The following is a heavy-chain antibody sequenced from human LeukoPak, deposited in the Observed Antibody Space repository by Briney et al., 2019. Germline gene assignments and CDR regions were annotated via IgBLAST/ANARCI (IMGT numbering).Heavy chain of an antibody. CDR1: GGTFSSYA. Sequence: SVKVCCKASGGTFSSYAISWMRQPPGQGLEWMGRSIPIVGIANYAQKFQGRVTITAYKSTNTAYMELSSLRSEDTAVYYCARAAVAGTAHPGFDHLGYWGQGTLVTVST. J-gene: IGHJ4*02. V-gene: IGHV1-69*04. CDR2: SIPIVGIA. D-gene: IGHD6-19*01. CDR3: ARAAVAGTAHPGFDHLGY.